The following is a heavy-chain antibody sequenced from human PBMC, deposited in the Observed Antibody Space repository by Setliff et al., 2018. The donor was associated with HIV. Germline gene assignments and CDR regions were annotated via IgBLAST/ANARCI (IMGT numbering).Heavy chain of an antibody. J-gene: IGHJ6*02. CDR1: GYSFTYYA. Sequence: ASVKVSCKASGYSFTYYAMHWVRQAPGQRPEWMGWINAGNGNTNYAQKLQGRVTMTTDTSTSTAYMELRSLRSDDTAVYYCARDLLAARPGGGMDVWGQGTTVTAP. CDR3: ARDLLAARPGGGMDV. CDR2: INAGNGNT. D-gene: IGHD6-6*01. V-gene: IGHV1-3*01.